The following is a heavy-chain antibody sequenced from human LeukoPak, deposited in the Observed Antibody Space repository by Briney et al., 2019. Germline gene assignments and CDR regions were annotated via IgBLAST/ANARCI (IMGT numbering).Heavy chain of an antibody. D-gene: IGHD3-10*02. CDR2: ISDNGGST. CDR1: GFTFSSYA. J-gene: IGHJ4*02. V-gene: IGHV3-23*01. CDR3: ASRQGLGWHYVN. Sequence: PGGSLRLSCVDSGFTFSSYAMSWVRQVPGKRLEWVSGISDNGGSTYYADSVKGLFTISRDNTKNTPYLQMNSLRVEATAIYYCASRQGLGWHYVNWGQGTLVTVSS.